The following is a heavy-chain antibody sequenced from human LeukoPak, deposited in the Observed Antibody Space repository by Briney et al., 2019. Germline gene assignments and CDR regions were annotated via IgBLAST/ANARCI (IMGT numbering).Heavy chain of an antibody. CDR1: GGSFSGYY. J-gene: IGHJ4*02. CDR3: ARVLITFGGVIDY. Sequence: PSETQSLTCAVYGGSFSGYYWSWIRQPPGKGLEWIGEINHSGSTNYNPSLKSRVTISVDTSKNQFSLKLSSVTAADTAVYYCARVLITFGGVIDYWGQGTLVTVSS. CDR2: INHSGST. D-gene: IGHD3-16*02. V-gene: IGHV4-34*01.